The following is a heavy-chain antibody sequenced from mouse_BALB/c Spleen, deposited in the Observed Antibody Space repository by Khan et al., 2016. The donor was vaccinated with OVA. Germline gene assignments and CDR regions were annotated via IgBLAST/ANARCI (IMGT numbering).Heavy chain of an antibody. D-gene: IGHD2-14*01. CDR1: GFSLSRYN. CDR2: IWGGGGT. Sequence: QVQLKESGPGLVAPSQSLSITCTVSGFSLSRYNIHWVRQPPGKGLEWLGMIWGGGGTDYNSTLKSRLNISKDNSKSQVFLKMNSLQTDDTAMYFYARANYRYDGYYAMDYWGQGTSVTVSS. J-gene: IGHJ4*01. V-gene: IGHV2-6-4*01. CDR3: ARANYRYDGYYAMDY.